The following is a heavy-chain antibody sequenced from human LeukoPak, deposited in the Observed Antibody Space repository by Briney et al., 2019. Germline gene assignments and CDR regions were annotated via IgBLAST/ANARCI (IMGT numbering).Heavy chain of an antibody. V-gene: IGHV1-8*01. Sequence: ASVKVSCKASGYTFTSYDINWVRQATGQGLEWMGWMNPNSGNTGYAQKFQGRVTMTRNTSISTAYMELSSLRSEDTAVYYCARGRVHELLYLCYWRQGTLVTVSS. CDR2: MNPNSGNT. J-gene: IGHJ4*02. CDR3: ARGRVHELLYLCY. D-gene: IGHD3-10*01. CDR1: GYTFTSYD.